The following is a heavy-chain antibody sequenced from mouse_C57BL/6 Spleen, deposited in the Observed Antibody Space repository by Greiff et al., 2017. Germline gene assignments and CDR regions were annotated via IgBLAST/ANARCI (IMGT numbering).Heavy chain of an antibody. CDR2: ISGGGGNT. V-gene: IGHV5-9*01. CDR3: ARPVNWDYFGY. D-gene: IGHD4-1*01. Sequence: EVKLVESGGGLVKPGGSLKLSCAASGFTFSSYTMSWVRQTPEKRVEWVATISGGGGNTYYPDSVKGRFTISRDNAKNTLYLKMSSLRSEDTALYYCARPVNWDYFGYWGQGTTLTASS. CDR1: GFTFSSYT. J-gene: IGHJ2*01.